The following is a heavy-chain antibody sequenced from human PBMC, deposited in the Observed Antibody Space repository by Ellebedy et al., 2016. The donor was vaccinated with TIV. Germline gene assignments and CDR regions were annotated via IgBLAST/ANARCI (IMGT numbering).Heavy chain of an antibody. Sequence: PGGSLRLSWPSSGFAFTDHYMDWVRQAPGKGLEWIGRIRDKANTYRTEYAASVKGRFTISRDDSKNSLYLQMNSLRTEDTAVYYCARSWSYLPFDYWGQGTLVTVSS. CDR3: ARSWSYLPFDY. CDR2: IRDKANTYRT. V-gene: IGHV3-72*01. CDR1: GFAFTDHY. D-gene: IGHD1-26*01. J-gene: IGHJ4*02.